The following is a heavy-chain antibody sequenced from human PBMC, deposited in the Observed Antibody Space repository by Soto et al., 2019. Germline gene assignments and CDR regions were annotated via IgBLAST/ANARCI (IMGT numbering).Heavy chain of an antibody. Sequence: PSETLSLTCTVSGGSIGSSSYYWGWIRQPPGKGLEWIGSIYYSGSTYYNPSLKSRVTISVDTSKNQFSLKLSSVTAADTAVYYCARQVGAGWFDPWGQGTLVTVSS. J-gene: IGHJ5*02. V-gene: IGHV4-39*01. CDR1: GGSIGSSSYY. CDR3: ARQVGAGWFDP. CDR2: IYYSGST. D-gene: IGHD1-26*01.